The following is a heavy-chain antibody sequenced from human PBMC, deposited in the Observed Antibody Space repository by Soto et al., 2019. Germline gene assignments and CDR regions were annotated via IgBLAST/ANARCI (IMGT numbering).Heavy chain of an antibody. CDR3: ARADFPGYSSGWYALYFDY. CDR1: GFTFSSYS. CDR2: ISSSSSTI. V-gene: IGHV3-48*01. D-gene: IGHD6-19*01. Sequence: GGSLRLSCAASGFTFSSYSMNWVRQAPGKGLEWVSYISSSSSTIYYADSVKGRFTISRDNAKNSLYLQMNSLRAEDTAVYYCARADFPGYSSGWYALYFDYWGQGTLVTVSS. J-gene: IGHJ4*02.